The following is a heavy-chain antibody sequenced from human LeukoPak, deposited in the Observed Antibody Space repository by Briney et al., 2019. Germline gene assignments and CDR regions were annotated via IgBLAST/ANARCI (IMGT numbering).Heavy chain of an antibody. D-gene: IGHD3-10*01. CDR2: ISNSGDST. V-gene: IGHV3-23*01. CDR1: EFTFSSYA. Sequence: PGGSLRLSCAASEFTFSSYAMNWVRQAPGKGLEWLSLISNSGDSTYYADSVKGRFTISRDNSKNTLYLQMNSLRADDTAVYYCAGAFWFGGAFHYWGQGTLVTVSS. J-gene: IGHJ4*02. CDR3: AGAFWFGGAFHY.